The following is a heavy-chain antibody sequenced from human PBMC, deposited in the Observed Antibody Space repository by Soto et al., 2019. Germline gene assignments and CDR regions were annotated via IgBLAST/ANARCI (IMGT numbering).Heavy chain of an antibody. CDR3: ARGDSYDGSAYYYYFDY. CDR1: GFTFSTYT. Sequence: GSLRLSCAASGFTFSTYTMHWVRQAPGKGLEWVAVISSDVNKKYYADSVKGRFTISRDNSKNTLYLQMNSLRTDDAAVYYCARGDSYDGSAYYYYFDYWGQGTLVTVSS. CDR2: ISSDVNKK. J-gene: IGHJ4*02. V-gene: IGHV3-30-3*01. D-gene: IGHD3-22*01.